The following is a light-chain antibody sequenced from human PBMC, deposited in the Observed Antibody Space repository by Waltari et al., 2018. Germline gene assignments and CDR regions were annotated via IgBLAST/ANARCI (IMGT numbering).Light chain of an antibody. Sequence: QSVLTQPPSVSAAPGPKVIISCTGSTPNIRNNYVSWYQQFPGAAPKVFIYESEKRPSGIPDRFSGSKSGTSASLGITGLQTGDEAAYYCGTWDNNLNALVFGGGTKLTVL. V-gene: IGLV1-51*02. CDR1: TPNIRNNY. CDR3: GTWDNNLNALV. CDR2: ESE. J-gene: IGLJ2*01.